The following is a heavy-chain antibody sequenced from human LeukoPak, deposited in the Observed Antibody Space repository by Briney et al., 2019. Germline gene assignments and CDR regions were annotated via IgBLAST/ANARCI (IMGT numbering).Heavy chain of an antibody. J-gene: IGHJ4*02. CDR2: ISGSGDST. Sequence: GGSLRLSCAASGFTFSNNDMSWVRQAPGKGLEWVSGISGSGDSTSYGDSVKGRFTISRDNSNNRLYLQMNSLRVEDTAVYYCARRGTYFGGFDYWGQGTLVTVPS. CDR1: GFTFSNND. CDR3: ARRGTYFGGFDY. V-gene: IGHV3-23*01. D-gene: IGHD1-26*01.